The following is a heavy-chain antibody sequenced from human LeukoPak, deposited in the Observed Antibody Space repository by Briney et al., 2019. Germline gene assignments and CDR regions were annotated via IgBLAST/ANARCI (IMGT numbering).Heavy chain of an antibody. V-gene: IGHV3-23*01. Sequence: GGSLRLSCAASGFTFLNYAMSWVRQAPGKGLEWVSVIGGGGGAIHYADSVEGRFTISRDNSKKTLFLQMNSLTAEDTAVYYCAKYQFSSGPEFRSHGDWGQGTLVTVSS. CDR3: AKYQFSSGPEFRSHGD. CDR2: IGGGGGAI. D-gene: IGHD1-14*01. CDR1: GFTFLNYA. J-gene: IGHJ4*02.